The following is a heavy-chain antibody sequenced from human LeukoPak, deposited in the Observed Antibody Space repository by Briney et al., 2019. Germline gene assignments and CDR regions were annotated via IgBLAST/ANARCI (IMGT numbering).Heavy chain of an antibody. CDR1: GGSISSSSYY. CDR3: ARDNYYDSSGLKNWFDP. J-gene: IGHJ5*02. CDR2: IYYSGST. D-gene: IGHD3-22*01. V-gene: IGHV4-39*02. Sequence: SETLSLTCTVSGGSISSSSYYWGWIRQPPGKGLEWIGSIYYSGSTYYNPSLKSRVTISVDTSKNQFSLKLSSVTAADTAVYYCARDNYYDSSGLKNWFDPWGQGTLVTVSS.